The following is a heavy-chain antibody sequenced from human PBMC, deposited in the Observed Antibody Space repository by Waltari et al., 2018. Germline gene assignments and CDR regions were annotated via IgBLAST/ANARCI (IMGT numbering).Heavy chain of an antibody. CDR2: TLPDGTRT. CDR3: ARDLRPKDF. CDR1: GFTFSNDY. V-gene: IGHV3-74*03. J-gene: IGHJ4*02. Sequence: EVQLVESGGGFVQPGGSLRLSCVASGFTFSNDYMYWVRQPPGKGLEWVARTLPDGTRTTDADAVKGRFTISRDNAKNTLYLQMNSLTVEDTAVYYCARDLRPKDFWGQGTLVTVSS.